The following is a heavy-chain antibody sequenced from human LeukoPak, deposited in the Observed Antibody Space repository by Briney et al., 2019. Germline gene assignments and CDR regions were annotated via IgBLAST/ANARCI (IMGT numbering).Heavy chain of an antibody. V-gene: IGHV1-2*02. D-gene: IGHD3-22*01. CDR3: ARDLGYDSSGYWY. CDR1: GYTFTGYY. CDR2: INPNSGDT. J-gene: IGHJ4*02. Sequence: ASVKVSCKASGYTFTGYYMHWVRQAPGQGLEWMGWINPNSGDTNFAQKFQGRVTMTTDTSISTAYMEPSRLRSDDTAMYYCARDLGYDSSGYWYWGQGTLVTVSS.